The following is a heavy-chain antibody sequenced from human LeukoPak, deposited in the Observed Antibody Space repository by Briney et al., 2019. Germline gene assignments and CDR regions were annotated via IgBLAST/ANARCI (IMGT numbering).Heavy chain of an antibody. CDR1: GFTFRSYW. Sequence: GGSLRLSCAASGFTFRSYWMTWVRQAPGKGLQWVGNIQPDGSASYYVDSVNGRFTISRDNAKNSLFLQMNTLRAEDTAVYYCVRDSGSHWGQGTLVTVSS. CDR2: IQPDGSAS. CDR3: VRDSGSH. D-gene: IGHD1-26*01. V-gene: IGHV3-7*05. J-gene: IGHJ4*02.